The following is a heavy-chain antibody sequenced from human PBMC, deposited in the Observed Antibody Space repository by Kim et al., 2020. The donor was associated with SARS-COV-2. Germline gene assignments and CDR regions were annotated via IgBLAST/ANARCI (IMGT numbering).Heavy chain of an antibody. CDR3: ARRRKFDWLFHQSPHSFD. CDR2: INYDRST. J-gene: IGHJ4*01. Sequence: SETLSLTCAVYGDPVNGYYWSWIRQPPGKGLEWIGEINYDRSTNYKPSLKSRVTMSLDSSKSQFSLRLTSLTAADTAVYYCARRRKFDWLFHQSPHSFD. D-gene: IGHD3-9*01. CDR1: GDPVNGYY. V-gene: IGHV4-34*01.